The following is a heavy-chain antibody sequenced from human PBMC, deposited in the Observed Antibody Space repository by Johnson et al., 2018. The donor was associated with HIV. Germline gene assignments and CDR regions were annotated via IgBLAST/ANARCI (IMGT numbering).Heavy chain of an antibody. CDR3: ARGDDSSAWGAFDI. CDR2: ISWNSGSI. J-gene: IGHJ3*02. V-gene: IGHV3-9*01. CDR1: GFTFDDYA. Sequence: EVQLVESGGGLVQPGRSLRLSCAASGFTFDDYAMHWVRQAPGKGLEWVSGISWNSGSIGYADSVKGRFTISRDNAKNSLYLQMNSLRAEDTALYYCARGDDSSAWGAFDIWGQGTMVTVSS. D-gene: IGHD3-22*01.